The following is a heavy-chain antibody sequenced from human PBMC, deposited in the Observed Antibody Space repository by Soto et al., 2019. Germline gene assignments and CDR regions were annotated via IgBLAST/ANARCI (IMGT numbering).Heavy chain of an antibody. CDR3: ARVRCSSTSCSMHYYYGMDV. D-gene: IGHD2-2*01. CDR2: IYHSGTT. V-gene: IGHV4-38-2*01. J-gene: IGHJ6*02. CDR1: GYSISSGYY. Sequence: LSLTCAVSGYSISSGYYWGWMRQPPGKGLEWIGIIYHSGTTYYNPSLKGRVTISVDTSKKQFSLKLSSVTAADTAVYYCARVRCSSTSCSMHYYYGMDVWGQGTTVTVSS.